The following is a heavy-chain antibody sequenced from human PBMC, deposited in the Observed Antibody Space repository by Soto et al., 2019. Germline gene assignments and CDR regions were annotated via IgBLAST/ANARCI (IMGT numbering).Heavy chain of an antibody. Sequence: QVQLVQSGAEVKKPGSSVKVSCKASGGTFSSYAISWVRQAPGQGLEWMGGIIPIFGTANYAQKFQGRVTITADESTSTAYMELSSLRSEDTAVYYCARDGVHYHDSSGPRAGAFDIWGQGTMVTVSS. CDR2: IIPIFGTA. CDR3: ARDGVHYHDSSGPRAGAFDI. D-gene: IGHD3-22*01. J-gene: IGHJ3*02. CDR1: GGTFSSYA. V-gene: IGHV1-69*01.